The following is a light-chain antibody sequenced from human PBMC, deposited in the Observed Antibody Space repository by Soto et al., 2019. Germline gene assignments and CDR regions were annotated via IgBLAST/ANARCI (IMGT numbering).Light chain of an antibody. CDR1: QSVRSE. V-gene: IGKV3-15*01. Sequence: EIVMTQSPASLSVSPGERVTLSCRASQSVRSELAWYQQKSGQPPRLLIYGASTRATGIPARFSGSGSGTEFTLTINDLQSEDSAVYYCQQYERWPPLTFGGGTKVDIK. J-gene: IGKJ4*01. CDR2: GAS. CDR3: QQYERWPPLT.